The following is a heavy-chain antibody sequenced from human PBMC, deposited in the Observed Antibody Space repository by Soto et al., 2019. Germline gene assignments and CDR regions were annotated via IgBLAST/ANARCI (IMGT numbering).Heavy chain of an antibody. CDR1: GGSISSGDYY. Sequence: QVQLQESGPGLVKPSQTLSLICTVSGGSISSGDYYWSWIRQPPGKGLEWIGYIYYSGSTYYNPSLKSRVTISVDTSKNQFSLKPSSVTAADTAVYYCARGLHSGDAFDYWGQGTLVTVSS. CDR2: IYYSGST. CDR3: ARGLHSGDAFDY. D-gene: IGHD3-10*01. V-gene: IGHV4-30-4*01. J-gene: IGHJ4*02.